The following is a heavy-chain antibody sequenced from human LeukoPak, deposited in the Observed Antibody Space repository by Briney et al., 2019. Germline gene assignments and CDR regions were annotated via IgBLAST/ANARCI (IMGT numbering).Heavy chain of an antibody. J-gene: IGHJ4*02. V-gene: IGHV4-34*01. Sequence: PSETLSLTCAVYGGSFSGYYWSWIRQPPGKGLEWIGEINHSGSTNYNPSLKSRVTISVDTSKNQFSLKLSSVTAADTAVYYWALESYSSSSGRVDYWGQGTLVTVSS. CDR1: GGSFSGYY. CDR3: ALESYSSSSGRVDY. D-gene: IGHD6-6*01. CDR2: INHSGST.